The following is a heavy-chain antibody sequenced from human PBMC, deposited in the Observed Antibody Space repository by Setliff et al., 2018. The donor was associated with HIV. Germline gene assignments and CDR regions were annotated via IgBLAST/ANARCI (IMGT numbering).Heavy chain of an antibody. Sequence: PSETLSLTCTVSGGSISSGSYYWSWIRQPAGKGLEWIGRIWTSGSTNYNPSLKSRVTISVDTSKNQFSLRLRSVTAADTAVYYCARHSDIAARRTYFDYWGQGTLVTVSS. CDR2: IWTSGST. CDR3: ARHSDIAARRTYFDY. J-gene: IGHJ4*02. V-gene: IGHV4-61*02. D-gene: IGHD6-6*01. CDR1: GGSISSGSYY.